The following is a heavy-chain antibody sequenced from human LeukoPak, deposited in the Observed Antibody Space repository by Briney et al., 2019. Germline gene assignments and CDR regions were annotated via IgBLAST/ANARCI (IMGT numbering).Heavy chain of an antibody. D-gene: IGHD5-18*01. CDR1: GGTFSSYA. Sequence: SVKVSCKASGGTFSSYAIIWVRQAPGQGLEWMGRIIPILGIANYAQKFQGRVTITADKSASTAYMELSSLRSEDTAVYYCARDSRMGYGYGTFNYWGQGTLVTVSS. CDR2: IIPILGIA. CDR3: ARDSRMGYGYGTFNY. V-gene: IGHV1-69*04. J-gene: IGHJ4*02.